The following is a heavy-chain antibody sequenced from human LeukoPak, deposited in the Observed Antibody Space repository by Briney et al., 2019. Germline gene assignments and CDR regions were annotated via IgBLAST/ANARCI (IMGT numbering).Heavy chain of an antibody. V-gene: IGHV3-23*01. Sequence: GGSLRLSCAASGFTFSDYCIMWVRQAPGKGPQWVSSITGSGGGTFYADSVKGRFIISRDNSKNTLYLQLNSLRVEDTAVYYCAKGRAAGAVDWSDPWGQGTLVTVSS. CDR2: ITGSGGGT. CDR1: GFTFSDYC. D-gene: IGHD6-13*01. J-gene: IGHJ5*02. CDR3: AKGRAAGAVDWSDP.